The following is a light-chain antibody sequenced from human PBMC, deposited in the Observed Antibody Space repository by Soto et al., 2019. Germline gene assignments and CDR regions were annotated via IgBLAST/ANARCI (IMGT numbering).Light chain of an antibody. CDR2: EGS. V-gene: IGLV2-23*03. J-gene: IGLJ2*01. Sequence: QSALTQPASVSGSPGQPITISCTGTSSDVGSYNLVSWYQQHPGKAPKLMIYEGSKRPSGVSNRFSGSKSGNTASLTISGLQAEDEADYYCCSYAGSNAIHVVFGGGTKLTVL. CDR3: CSYAGSNAIHVV. CDR1: SSDVGSYNL.